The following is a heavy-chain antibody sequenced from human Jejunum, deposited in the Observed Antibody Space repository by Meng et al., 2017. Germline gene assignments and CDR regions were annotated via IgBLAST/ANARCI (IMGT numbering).Heavy chain of an antibody. J-gene: IGHJ1*01. Sequence: QVQVQELGPGLVKPTPTLSLTCSVSGDSISSGGYFWSWIRQLPGKGLEWIGYIYYTGSAYYNPPLKSRVTISVDTSKNQFSLKVTSVTAADTAVYYCAKVLTTVSNRQTEYFHHWGQGTLVTVSS. CDR1: GDSISSGGYF. CDR3: AKVLTTVSNRQTEYFHH. CDR2: IYYTGSA. D-gene: IGHD4-17*01. V-gene: IGHV4-31*03.